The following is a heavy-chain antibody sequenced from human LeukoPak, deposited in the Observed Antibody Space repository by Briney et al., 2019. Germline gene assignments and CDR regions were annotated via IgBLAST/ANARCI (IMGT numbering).Heavy chain of an antibody. D-gene: IGHD2-2*01. Sequence: GGPLRLSCAASGFTFSDYYMSWIRQAPGKVVEWVSYIRSRGSTIYYADSVEGQFNISRDNAKNSLYLQINSMRAEDTAVYYCARVDCSSTSCYEFDYWGQGTLVTVSS. CDR2: IRSRGSTI. CDR1: GFTFSDYY. CDR3: ARVDCSSTSCYEFDY. J-gene: IGHJ4*02. V-gene: IGHV3-11*04.